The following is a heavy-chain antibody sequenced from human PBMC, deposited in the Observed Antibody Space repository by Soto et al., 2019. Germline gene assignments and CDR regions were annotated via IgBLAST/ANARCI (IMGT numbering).Heavy chain of an antibody. Sequence: GGSLRLSCAASGFTFSSYAMSWIRQAPGKGLEWVSAISGSGGSTYYADSVKGRFTISRDNSKNTLYLQMNSLRAEDTAVYYCAKDFGAAAGTHCDYWGQGTLVTVSS. CDR1: GFTFSSYA. V-gene: IGHV3-23*01. D-gene: IGHD6-13*01. CDR2: ISGSGGST. J-gene: IGHJ4*02. CDR3: AKDFGAAAGTHCDY.